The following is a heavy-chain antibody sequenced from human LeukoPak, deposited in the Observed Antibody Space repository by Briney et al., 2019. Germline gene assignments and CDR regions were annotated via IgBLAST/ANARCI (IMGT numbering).Heavy chain of an antibody. J-gene: IGHJ4*02. D-gene: IGHD2-15*01. Sequence: GESLKISCKTSGYTFTGYWIGWVRQMPGKGLEWMGVIYPIDSDSKYSPSFQGQVTISADKSINTAYLQWSSLKASDTGIYFCVRLWDSCFDYWGQGTLVTVSS. V-gene: IGHV5-51*01. CDR3: VRLWDSCFDY. CDR1: GYTFTGYW. CDR2: IYPIDSDS.